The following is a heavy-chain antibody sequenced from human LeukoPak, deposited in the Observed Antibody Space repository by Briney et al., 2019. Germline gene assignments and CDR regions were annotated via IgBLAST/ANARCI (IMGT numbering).Heavy chain of an antibody. CDR1: GFTFSSYS. CDR2: ISSSSSYI. V-gene: IGHV3-21*01. CDR3: ARGGWSRDYFDY. Sequence: NPGGSLRLSCAASGFTFSSYSMNWVRQAPGKGLEWVSSISSSSSYIYYADSVKGRFTISRDNAKNSLYLQMNSLRAEDTAVYYCARGGWSRDYFDYWGHGTLVTVSS. J-gene: IGHJ4*01. D-gene: IGHD2-15*01.